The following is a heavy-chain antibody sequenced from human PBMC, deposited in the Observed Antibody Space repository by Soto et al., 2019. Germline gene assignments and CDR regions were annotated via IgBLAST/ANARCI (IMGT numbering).Heavy chain of an antibody. CDR3: ARDQRGGSSWYVGWWFDP. Sequence: QVQLQESGPGLVKPSQTLSLTCTVSGGSISSGGYYWSWIRQHPGKGLEWIGYIYYSGSTYYNPSLKSRVTISVDTSKNQFSLKLSSVTAADTAVYYCARDQRGGSSWYVGWWFDPWGQGTLVTVSS. V-gene: IGHV4-31*03. CDR1: GGSISSGGYY. CDR2: IYYSGST. J-gene: IGHJ5*02. D-gene: IGHD6-13*01.